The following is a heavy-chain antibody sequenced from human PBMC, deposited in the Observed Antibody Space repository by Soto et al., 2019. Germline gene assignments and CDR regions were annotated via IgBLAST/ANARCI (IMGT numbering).Heavy chain of an antibody. D-gene: IGHD3-3*01. Sequence: LRLSCAASGFTFSDYYMSWIRQAPGKGLEWVSYISSSSSYTNYADSVKGRFTISRDNAKNSLYLQMNSLRAEDTAVYYCARDLHDFWSGYRNYYYYGMDVWGQGTTVTVSS. J-gene: IGHJ6*02. CDR3: ARDLHDFWSGYRNYYYYGMDV. CDR2: ISSSSSYT. V-gene: IGHV3-11*06. CDR1: GFTFSDYY.